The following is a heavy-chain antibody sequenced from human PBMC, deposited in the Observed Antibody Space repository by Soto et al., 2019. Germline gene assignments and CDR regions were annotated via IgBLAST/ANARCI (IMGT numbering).Heavy chain of an antibody. CDR1: GGTFNTYT. CDR3: SIGSWSAETFDV. CDR2: IIPMLTVT. Sequence: QVHLIQSGAEVKKPGSSVKVSCKAAGGTFNTYTLIWVRQAPGHGLEWMGRIIPMLTVTNSAQKFQGRLTLPADKSTGTAFMELTSRRSDDTAIYYCSIGSWSAETFDVWGQGTMVTVSS. J-gene: IGHJ3*01. D-gene: IGHD2-2*01. V-gene: IGHV1-69*02.